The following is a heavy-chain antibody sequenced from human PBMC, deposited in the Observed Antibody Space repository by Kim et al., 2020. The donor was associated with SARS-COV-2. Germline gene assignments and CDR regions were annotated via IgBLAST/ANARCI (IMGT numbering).Heavy chain of an antibody. J-gene: IGHJ4*02. V-gene: IGHV4-34*01. D-gene: IGHD2-15*01. Sequence: NPSLKSRVTSSVHTSKNQFSLKLSSGTAADTAVYYCANGGNYCSGGSCFDYWGQGTLVTVSS. CDR3: ANGGNYCSGGSCFDY.